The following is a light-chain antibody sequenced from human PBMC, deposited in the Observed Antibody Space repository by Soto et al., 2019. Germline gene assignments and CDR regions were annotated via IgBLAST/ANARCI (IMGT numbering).Light chain of an antibody. CDR1: QSISSW. Sequence: DIQMTQSPSTLSASVGDRVIITCRASQSISSWLAWYQQKPGKVPNLLIYDASNLESGVPLRFSGSGSGTEFTLTISSLQPDDFATYYCQHYNSYSEAFGQGTKVDIK. V-gene: IGKV1-5*01. J-gene: IGKJ1*01. CDR2: DAS. CDR3: QHYNSYSEA.